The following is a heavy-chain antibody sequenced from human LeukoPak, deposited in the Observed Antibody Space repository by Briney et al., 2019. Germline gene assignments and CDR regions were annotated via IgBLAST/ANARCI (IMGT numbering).Heavy chain of an antibody. CDR3: ARGLRGPHLMYYYYYYGMDV. D-gene: IGHD2-8*01. V-gene: IGHV1-8*01. CDR2: MNPNSGNT. CDR1: GYTFTSYD. J-gene: IGHJ6*02. Sequence: ASVKVSCKASGYTFTSYDINWVRQATGQGLEWMGWMNPNSGNTGYAQKFQGRVTMTRNTSISTAYMELSSLRSEDTAVYYCARGLRGPHLMYYYYYYGMDVWGQGTTVTVSS.